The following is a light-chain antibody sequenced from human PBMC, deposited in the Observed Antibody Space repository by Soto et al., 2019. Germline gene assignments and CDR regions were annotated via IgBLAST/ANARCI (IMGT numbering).Light chain of an antibody. CDR1: QSVGSML. J-gene: IGKJ2*01. V-gene: IGKV3-20*01. CDR2: ATS. CDR3: QQYGSSPRT. Sequence: EIVLTQSPGTLPLSPGEGATLSCRASQSVGSMLLAWYQQRPGQTPRLLIYATSNRATGIPDRFSGSGSGTDFTLTISRLEPEDFAVYYCQQYGSSPRTFGQGTKLEIK.